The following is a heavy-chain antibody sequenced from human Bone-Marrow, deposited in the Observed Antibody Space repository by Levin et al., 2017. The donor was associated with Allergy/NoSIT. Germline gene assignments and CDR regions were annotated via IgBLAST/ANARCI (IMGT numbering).Heavy chain of an antibody. D-gene: IGHD2-2*01. V-gene: IGHV3-30-3*01. Sequence: GESLKISCAASGFTFSSYAMHWVRQAPGKGLEWVAVISYDGSNKYYADSVKGRFTISRDNSKNTLYLQMNSLRAEDTAVYYCARDSIVVATLKNSADAFDIWGQGTMVTVSS. CDR3: ARDSIVVATLKNSADAFDI. J-gene: IGHJ3*02. CDR2: ISYDGSNK. CDR1: GFTFSSYA.